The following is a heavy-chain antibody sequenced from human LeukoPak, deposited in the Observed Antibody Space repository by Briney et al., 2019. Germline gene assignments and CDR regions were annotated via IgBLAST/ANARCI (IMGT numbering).Heavy chain of an antibody. CDR2: IHPNSGGT. J-gene: IGHJ6*03. V-gene: IGHV1-2*02. CDR1: GNTFIGFY. CDR3: AGPGRDYYYYYHMDV. Sequence: VASVKVSCKTSGNTFIGFYMHWVRQAPGQGLEWMGWIHPNSGGTKYAQKFQGRVTMTRDTSISTVYMELSSLRSDDTAVYYCAGPGRDYYYYYHMDVWGKGTTVTVSS.